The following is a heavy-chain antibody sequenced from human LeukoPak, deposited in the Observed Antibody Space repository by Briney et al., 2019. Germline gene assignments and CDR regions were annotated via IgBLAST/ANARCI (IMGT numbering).Heavy chain of an antibody. Sequence: SETLSLTCTVSVGSLSTYYWTWIRQPPGKGPEWIGYIYYSGTTNYNPSLKSRVTMSVDTSKNQFSLKLNSVTAADTAVYYCARDRLGLPVDYWGRGTLVTVSS. CDR3: ARDRLGLPVDY. D-gene: IGHD2-21*01. CDR1: VGSLSTYY. J-gene: IGHJ4*02. V-gene: IGHV4-59*01. CDR2: IYYSGTT.